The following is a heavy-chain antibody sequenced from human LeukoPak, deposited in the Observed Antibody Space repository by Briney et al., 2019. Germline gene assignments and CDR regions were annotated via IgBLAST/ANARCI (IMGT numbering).Heavy chain of an antibody. J-gene: IGHJ3*01. Sequence: GGSLRLSRSASGFSFSSYEMNWVRQAPGKGLEWVSHISHNDGSTYYAESVRGRFTISRDNARKSLYLQMNSLRVEDTALYYCAKEGLPTQHDGYDVWGRGTLVTVSS. CDR2: ISHNDGST. D-gene: IGHD1-1*01. CDR1: GFSFSSYE. CDR3: AKEGLPTQHDGYDV. V-gene: IGHV3-48*03.